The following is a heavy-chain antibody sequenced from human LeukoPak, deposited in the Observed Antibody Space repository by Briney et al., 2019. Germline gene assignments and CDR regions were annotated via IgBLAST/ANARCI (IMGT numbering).Heavy chain of an antibody. CDR3: ARGAWRSFDY. V-gene: IGHV6-1*01. J-gene: IGHJ4*02. CDR1: GDSVSSNGVA. Sequence: SQTLSLTCAISGDSVSSNGVAWNWIRQSPSRGLEWVGFTYYTSKWFNNYAVSVKGRITISPDISKNQFSLQLNSVTPEDTAVYYCARGAWRSFDYWGQGTLVTVTS. CDR2: TYYTSKWFN.